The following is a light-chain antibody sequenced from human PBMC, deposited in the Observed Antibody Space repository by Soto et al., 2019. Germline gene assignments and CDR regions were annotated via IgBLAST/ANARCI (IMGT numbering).Light chain of an antibody. CDR2: DSF. J-gene: IGKJ3*01. Sequence: VLTQSPATLSLSPGESATLSCRASQHVPNGQLAWYHQRKPGLPPRLLIHDSFNRATGISDRFRGSGYGPDFTLTIDSLETEDFGIYYCLHYARTLQTFGPGTKVD. V-gene: IGKV3D-20*01. CDR3: LHYARTLQT. CDR1: QHVPNGQ.